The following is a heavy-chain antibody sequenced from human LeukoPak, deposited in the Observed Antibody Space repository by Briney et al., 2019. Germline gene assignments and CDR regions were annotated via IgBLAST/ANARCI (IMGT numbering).Heavy chain of an antibody. J-gene: IGHJ5*02. D-gene: IGHD3-16*01. CDR1: GFIFSSYS. V-gene: IGHV3-21*01. Sequence: GGSLRLSCAASGFIFSSYSMNWVRQAPGKGLEWVSSISSSSSYIYYADSVKGRFTISRDNAKNSLYLQMNSLRAEDTAVYYCAREMKVVWCASMNWFDPWGQATLVTVST. CDR3: AREMKVVWCASMNWFDP. CDR2: ISSSSSYI.